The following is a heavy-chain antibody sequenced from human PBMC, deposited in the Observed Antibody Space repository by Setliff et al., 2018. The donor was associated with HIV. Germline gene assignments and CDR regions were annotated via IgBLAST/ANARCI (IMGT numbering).Heavy chain of an antibody. V-gene: IGHV4-4*07. D-gene: IGHD6-19*01. CDR2: IYTSGIT. CDR3: AREPSPSQWQPLYFDV. CDR1: GASANAYF. Sequence: SETLSLTCNVSGASANAYFLSWVRHPAGKGLEWIGHIYTSGITNHNPSLKSRVTMSLDTSKEQFSLGLRSVTAADTAIYYCAREPSPSQWQPLYFDVWGRGILVTVSS. J-gene: IGHJ4*02.